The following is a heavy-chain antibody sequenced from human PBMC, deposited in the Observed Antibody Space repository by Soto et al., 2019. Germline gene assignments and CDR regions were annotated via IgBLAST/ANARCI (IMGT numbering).Heavy chain of an antibody. CDR3: ARDSAARPEFGYGMDV. J-gene: IGHJ6*02. D-gene: IGHD6-6*01. Sequence: PSQTLSLTCAISGDSVSSNSAAWNWIRQSPSRGLEWLGRTYYRSKWYNDYAVSVKSRITINPDTSKNQFSLQLNSVTPEDTAVYYCARDSAARPEFGYGMDVWGQGTTVTVSS. CDR1: GDSVSSNSAA. CDR2: TYYRSKWYN. V-gene: IGHV6-1*01.